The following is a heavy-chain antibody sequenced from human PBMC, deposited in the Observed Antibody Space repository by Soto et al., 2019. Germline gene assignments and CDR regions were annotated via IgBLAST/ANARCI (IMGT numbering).Heavy chain of an antibody. CDR2: IYFSGTT. CDR1: GGSISTYY. V-gene: IGHV4-59*06. Sequence: SETLSLTCTVSGGSISTYYWSWIRQHPGKGLEWIGYIYFSGTTYYNPSLKSRITMSVDTSKNQFSLKLSSVTAADTAVYYCARVVVVVTAENWFDPWGPGTRVTVSS. J-gene: IGHJ5*02. CDR3: ARVVVVVTAENWFDP. D-gene: IGHD2-21*02.